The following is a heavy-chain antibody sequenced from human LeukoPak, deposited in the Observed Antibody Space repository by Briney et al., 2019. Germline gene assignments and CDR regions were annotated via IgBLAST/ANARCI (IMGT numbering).Heavy chain of an antibody. J-gene: IGHJ6*03. CDR1: GFTFSSYS. CDR3: AKGGDYYGSGSYNYYYYMDV. Sequence: PGGSLRLSCAASGFTFSSYSMHWVRQAPGKGLEWVAFIRYDGSNKYYADSVKGRCTISRDNSKNTLYLQMNSLRAEDTAVYYCAKGGDYYGSGSYNYYYYMDVWGKGTTVTVSS. D-gene: IGHD3-10*01. V-gene: IGHV3-30*02. CDR2: IRYDGSNK.